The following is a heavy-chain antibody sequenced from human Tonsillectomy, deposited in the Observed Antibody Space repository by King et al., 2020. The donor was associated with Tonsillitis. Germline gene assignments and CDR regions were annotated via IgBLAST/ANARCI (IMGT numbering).Heavy chain of an antibody. Sequence: VQLVESGPGLVKPSETLSLTCTVSGGSISSYYWSWIRQPPRKGLEWIGYIYDSGSTNYNPSLKSRGTISVDTSKNQLSLKLSSVTAADTAVYYCARGSNIAAAGTGYYFDYWGQGTLVTVSS. V-gene: IGHV4-59*01. CDR3: ARGSNIAAAGTGYYFDY. CDR1: GGSISSYY. CDR2: IYDSGST. D-gene: IGHD6-13*01. J-gene: IGHJ4*02.